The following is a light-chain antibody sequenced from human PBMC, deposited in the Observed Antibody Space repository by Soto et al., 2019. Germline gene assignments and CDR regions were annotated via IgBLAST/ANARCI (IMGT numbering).Light chain of an antibody. CDR1: QRVSSSY. V-gene: IGKV3-20*01. CDR3: QQSGSSPVT. J-gene: IGKJ2*01. CDR2: GAS. Sequence: EIGVTQSPCTLSFSPGERATLSCRASQRVSSSYLAWYHQKPCQAPRLLIYGASSRATSIPHRLSGTGPGTDFTLTISRLEPEDFAVYYCQQSGSSPVTFGQGTKLAIK.